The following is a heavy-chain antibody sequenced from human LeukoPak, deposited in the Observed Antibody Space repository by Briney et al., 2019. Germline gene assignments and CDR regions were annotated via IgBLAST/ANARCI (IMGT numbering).Heavy chain of an antibody. CDR1: GFTFSSYS. Sequence: GGSLRLSCAASGFTFSSYSMNWVRQAPGKGLEWVSSISSSSRYIYYADSVKGRFTISRDNAKNSLYLQMNSLRAEDTAVYSCARERPGRSSPLDYWGQGTLVTVSS. CDR3: ARERPGRSSPLDY. CDR2: ISSSSRYI. D-gene: IGHD6-13*01. V-gene: IGHV3-21*01. J-gene: IGHJ4*02.